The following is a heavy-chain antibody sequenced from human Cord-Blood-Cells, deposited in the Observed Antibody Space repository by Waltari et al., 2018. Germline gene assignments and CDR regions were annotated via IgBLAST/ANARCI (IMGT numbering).Heavy chain of an antibody. D-gene: IGHD6-6*01. CDR2: ISYDGSNK. V-gene: IGHV3-30*18. CDR3: AKENSSSSFFAFDI. J-gene: IGHJ3*02. Sequence: QVQLVESGGGVVQPGRSLRLSCAAPGFTFSSYGMHWVRHAPGKGLEWVAVISYDGSNKYYADSVKGRFTISRDNSKNTLYLQMNSLRAEDTAVYYCAKENSSSSFFAFDIWGQGTMVTVSS. CDR1: GFTFSSYG.